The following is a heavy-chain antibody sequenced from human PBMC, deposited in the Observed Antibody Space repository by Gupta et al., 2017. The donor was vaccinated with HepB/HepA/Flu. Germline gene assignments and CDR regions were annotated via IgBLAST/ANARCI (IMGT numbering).Heavy chain of an antibody. D-gene: IGHD1-14*01. CDR2: MYFGGKT. CDR1: GGSIRSSNYY. V-gene: IGHV4-39*01. J-gene: IGHJ6*03. Sequence: QLQLQESGPGLVKPSETLSLTCTVSGGSIRSSNYYWGWIRQPPGKGLEWIGSMYFGGKTYYNPARESRVSISVDKSKNKLSLKLTSVTAADTAIYYCAKRNRRGNPQYYMDVGGKGTTVTVSS. CDR3: AKRNRRGNPQYYMDV.